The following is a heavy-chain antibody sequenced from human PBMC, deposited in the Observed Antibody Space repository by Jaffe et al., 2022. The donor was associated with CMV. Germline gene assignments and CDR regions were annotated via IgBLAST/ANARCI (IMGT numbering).Heavy chain of an antibody. Sequence: EVQLVQSGAGVKKPGESLKISCKASGYSFTSYWIGWVRQMPGKGLEWMGIIYPGDSDTKYSPSFQGHVSISADTSTNTAYLQWSSLKASDSAMYYCARQGVFDPLDDEDEYYYYTMDVWGQGTTVTVSS. CDR2: IYPGDSDT. CDR1: GYSFTSYW. V-gene: IGHV5-51*01. CDR3: ARQGVFDPLDDEDEYYYYTMDV. D-gene: IGHD3-10*01. J-gene: IGHJ6*02.